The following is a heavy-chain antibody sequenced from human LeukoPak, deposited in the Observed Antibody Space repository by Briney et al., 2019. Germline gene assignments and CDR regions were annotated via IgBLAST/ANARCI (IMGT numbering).Heavy chain of an antibody. D-gene: IGHD5-24*01. J-gene: IGHJ5*02. Sequence: PGGSLRLSCAASGFALSSHWMTWVRQVPGRGPEWVANVDRDGSETYYLDSVKGRFTISKDNAKNSLYLQMNSLRAEDTAVYYCARVGDGYNHPWGQGTLVTVSS. CDR2: VDRDGSET. V-gene: IGHV3-7*03. CDR3: ARVGDGYNHP. CDR1: GFALSSHW.